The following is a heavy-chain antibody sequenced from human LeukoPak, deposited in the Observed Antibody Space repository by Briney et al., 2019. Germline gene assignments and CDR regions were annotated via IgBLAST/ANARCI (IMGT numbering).Heavy chain of an antibody. CDR1: GFTFSSYE. CDR2: ISSSGSTI. V-gene: IGHV3-48*03. J-gene: IGHJ4*02. CDR3: AKDKGSQLQRMAVYFDY. Sequence: GGSLRLSCAASGFTFSSYEMNWVRQAPGKGLEWVSYISSSGSTIYYADSVKGRFTISRDNAKNSLYLQMNSLRAEDTALYYCAKDKGSQLQRMAVYFDYWGQGTLVTVSS. D-gene: IGHD2-2*01.